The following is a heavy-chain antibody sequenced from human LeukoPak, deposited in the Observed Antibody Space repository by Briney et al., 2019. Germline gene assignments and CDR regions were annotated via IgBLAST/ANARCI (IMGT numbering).Heavy chain of an antibody. CDR1: GGSISSYY. CDR3: AREGISTSWFDP. CDR2: IYYSGST. V-gene: IGHV4-59*01. J-gene: IGHJ5*02. Sequence: SETLSLTCTVSGGSISSYYWSWIRQPPGKGLEWIGYIYYSGSTNYNPSLKSRVTISLDTSKNQFFLKLSSVTAADTAVYYCAREGISTSWFDPWGQGTLVTVSS.